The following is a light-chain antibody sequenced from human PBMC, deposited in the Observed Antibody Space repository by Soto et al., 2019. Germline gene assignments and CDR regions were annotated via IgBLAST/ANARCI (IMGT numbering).Light chain of an antibody. J-gene: IGKJ4*01. V-gene: IGKV1-39*01. CDR3: QQSYSLLS. CDR2: GAS. CDR1: QNINSY. Sequence: IQMTQSPLSLSASVGDKVTLTCRTSQNINSYLSWYQQKPGKAPRLLIYGASSLQVGVPSRFIGSGSGTDFTLTITSLQPEDFATYYCQQSYSLLSFAGGTKVEIK.